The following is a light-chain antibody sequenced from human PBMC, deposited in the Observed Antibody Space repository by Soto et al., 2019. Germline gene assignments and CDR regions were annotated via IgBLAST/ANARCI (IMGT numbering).Light chain of an antibody. J-gene: IGKJ2*01. CDR1: QDIGSD. CDR3: LQDYSYPRT. CDR2: DAS. Sequence: AIQMTQSPSSLSASVGDRVTITCRASQDIGSDLGWYQQKPGKAPILLIFDASTLQSGVPSRFSGSGSGTDFTLTISSLQPEDFATYFCLQDYSYPRTFGQGTKVDIK. V-gene: IGKV1-6*01.